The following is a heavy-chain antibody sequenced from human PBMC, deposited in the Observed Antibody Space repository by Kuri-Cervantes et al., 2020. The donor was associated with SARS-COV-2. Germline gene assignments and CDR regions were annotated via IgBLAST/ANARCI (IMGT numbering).Heavy chain of an antibody. V-gene: IGHV4-38-2*02. D-gene: IGHD6-19*01. CDR3: ARAGIGAVAGNFDY. CDR2: IYHSGST. Sequence: GSLRLSCTVSGYSISSGYYWGWIRQPPGEGLEWIGSIYHSGSTYYNPSLKSRVTISVDTSKNQFSLKLSSVTAADTAVYYCARAGIGAVAGNFDYWGQGTLVTVSS. CDR1: GYSISSGYY. J-gene: IGHJ4*02.